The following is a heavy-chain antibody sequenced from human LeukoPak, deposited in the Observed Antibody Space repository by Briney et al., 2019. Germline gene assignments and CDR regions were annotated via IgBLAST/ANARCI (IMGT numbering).Heavy chain of an antibody. Sequence: SETLSLTCIVSGGSIITHYWSWIRQPPGKGLEWIGYIYDGRNINYNASLRSRVTISADTSRNQISLQLRYITAADTAMYYCARGGWGDDSWSGPTINWVDPWGQGILITVSS. D-gene: IGHD3-3*01. J-gene: IGHJ5*02. CDR2: IYDGRNI. CDR1: GGSIITHY. V-gene: IGHV4-59*11. CDR3: ARGGWGDDSWSGPTINWVDP.